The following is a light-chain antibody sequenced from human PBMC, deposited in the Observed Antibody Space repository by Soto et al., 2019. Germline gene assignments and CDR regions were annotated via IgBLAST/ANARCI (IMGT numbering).Light chain of an antibody. J-gene: IGKJ2*01. CDR1: QSISSW. V-gene: IGKV1-5*03. CDR3: QQYSSYSPYT. CDR2: KAS. Sequence: DIQMTQSPSTLSASVGDRVTITCRASQSISSWLAWYLQKPGKAPKLLIYKASTLQDGVPSRFSGSGSGTEFTLSISSLQPDDFATYYCQQYSSYSPYTFGQGTKLEIK.